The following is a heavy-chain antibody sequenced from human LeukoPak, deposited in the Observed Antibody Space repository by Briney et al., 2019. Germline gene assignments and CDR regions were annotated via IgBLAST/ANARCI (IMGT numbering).Heavy chain of an antibody. CDR3: ARDLDQYNGRFGGFGHDF. Sequence: GASVKVSCKASGYTFTSYDINWVRQATGQGLEWMGWMNPNSGNTNYAQSLQGRVTMTTDASTSTVYMEMRSLTSDDTAVYYCARDLDQYNGRFGGFGHDFWGQGTLVTVSS. D-gene: IGHD3-10*01. J-gene: IGHJ4*02. V-gene: IGHV1-18*01. CDR1: GYTFTSYD. CDR2: MNPNSGNT.